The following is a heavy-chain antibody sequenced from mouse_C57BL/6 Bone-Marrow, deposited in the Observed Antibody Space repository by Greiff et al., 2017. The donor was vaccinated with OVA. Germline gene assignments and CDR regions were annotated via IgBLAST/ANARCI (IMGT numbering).Heavy chain of an antibody. CDR2: IHPNGGST. D-gene: IGHD2-5*01. CDR3: ARAYSNSPYCLDY. CDR1: GYTFTSYW. Sequence: QVQLQQPGAELVKPGASVKLSCKASGYTFTSYWMHWVKQRPGQGLEWIGMIHPNGGSTNYNEKLKSKATLTVDKSSSTAYMQLSSLTSEDSAVYYCARAYSNSPYCLDYWGQGTTLTVSS. J-gene: IGHJ2*01. V-gene: IGHV1-64*01.